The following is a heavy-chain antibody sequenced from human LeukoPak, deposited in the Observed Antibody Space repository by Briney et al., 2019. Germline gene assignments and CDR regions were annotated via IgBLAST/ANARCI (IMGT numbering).Heavy chain of an antibody. CDR1: GFTFSSYG. CDR3: PRGGEWDCSSTSCYLPEARY. CDR2: IRYDGSNK. J-gene: IGHJ4*02. D-gene: IGHD2-2*01. Sequence: GGSLRLSCAASGFTFSSYGMHWVRQAPGKGLEWVAFIRYDGSNKYYADSVKGRFTIPRDNSKNTLYLQMNSMRAEDTAVYYCPRGGEWDCSSTSCYLPEARYWGQGTLVTVSS. V-gene: IGHV3-30*02.